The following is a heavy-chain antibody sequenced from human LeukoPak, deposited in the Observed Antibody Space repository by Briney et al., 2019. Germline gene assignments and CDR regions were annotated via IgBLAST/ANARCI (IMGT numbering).Heavy chain of an antibody. CDR1: GFTFSTYS. CDR3: ARGERGSSYGALDH. Sequence: PGGSLRLSCTASGFTFSTYSLNWVRQAPGKGLEGVSFISSTSSHIYYADSVKGRLTISRDNAKNSLYLQMSSLRAEDTAVYYCARGERGSSYGALDHWGQGALVTVSS. V-gene: IGHV3-21*01. CDR2: ISSTSSHI. D-gene: IGHD5-18*01. J-gene: IGHJ4*02.